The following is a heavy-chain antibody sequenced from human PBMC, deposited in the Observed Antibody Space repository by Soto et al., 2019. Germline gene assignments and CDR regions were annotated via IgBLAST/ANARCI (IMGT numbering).Heavy chain of an antibody. J-gene: IGHJ4*02. V-gene: IGHV1-69*01. CDR3: ASRPDPYGGNAHFDY. D-gene: IGHD4-17*01. CDR2: IIPIFGTA. Sequence: QVQLVQSGAEVKKPGSSVKVSCKASGGTFSSYAISWVRQAPGQGLEWMGGIIPIFGTANYAQKFQGRVTITAEESTSTAYMELSSLRSEDTAVYYCASRPDPYGGNAHFDYWGQGTLVTVSS. CDR1: GGTFSSYA.